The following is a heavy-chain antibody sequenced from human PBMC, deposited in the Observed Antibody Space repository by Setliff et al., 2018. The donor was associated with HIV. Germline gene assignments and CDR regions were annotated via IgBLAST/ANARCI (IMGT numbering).Heavy chain of an antibody. D-gene: IGHD1-26*01. CDR3: ANLWEMGA. CDR2: ISYDGSNK. J-gene: IGHJ5*02. CDR1: GFTFSSYA. Sequence: PGGSLRLSCAASGFTFSSYAMHWVRQAPGKGLEWVAVISYDGSNKYYADSVKGRFTISRDNSKNTLYLQMNSLRAEDTAVYLCANLWEMGAWGQGTLVTVSS. V-gene: IGHV3-30*04.